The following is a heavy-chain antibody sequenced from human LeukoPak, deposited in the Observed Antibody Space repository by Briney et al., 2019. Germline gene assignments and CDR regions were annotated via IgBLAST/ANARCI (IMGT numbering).Heavy chain of an antibody. J-gene: IGHJ4*02. V-gene: IGHV3-33*01. CDR1: GFAFRASY. Sequence: PGRSLRLSCVASGFAFRASYMHWVRQAPGKGLEWVSVIWYDGSNKYYADSVKGRFTISRDNSKNTLYLQMSSLRAEDTAVYYCATVHISSRAYFDYWGQGTLVTVSS. CDR3: ATVHISSRAYFDY. CDR2: IWYDGSNK. D-gene: IGHD6-13*01.